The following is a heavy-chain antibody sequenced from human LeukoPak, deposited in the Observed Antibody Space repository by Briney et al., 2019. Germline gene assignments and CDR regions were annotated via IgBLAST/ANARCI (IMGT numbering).Heavy chain of an antibody. D-gene: IGHD2-2*01. CDR1: GGSTSNYY. Sequence: SETLSLTCTVSGGSTSNYYWRWFRQPPGKGLEWIGYICYSGSTNYNPSLKSRVTISVDTSKNQFSLKLSSVTAADTAVYYCARARVVPAAIDYWGQGTLVTVSS. J-gene: IGHJ4*02. CDR2: ICYSGST. V-gene: IGHV4-59*01. CDR3: ARARVVPAAIDY.